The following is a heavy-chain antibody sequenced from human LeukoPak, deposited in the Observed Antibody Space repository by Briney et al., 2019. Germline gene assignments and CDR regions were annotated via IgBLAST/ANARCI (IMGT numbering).Heavy chain of an antibody. CDR2: IYYSGST. Sequence: SETLSLTCTVSGGSISSGDYYWSWIRQPPGEGLEWIGYIYYSGSTYYNPSLKSRVTISVDTSKNQFSLKLSSVTAADTAVYYYAREGYYYDSSGYYFDYWGQGTLVTVSS. V-gene: IGHV4-30-4*08. CDR1: GGSISSGDYY. J-gene: IGHJ4*02. CDR3: AREGYYYDSSGYYFDY. D-gene: IGHD3-22*01.